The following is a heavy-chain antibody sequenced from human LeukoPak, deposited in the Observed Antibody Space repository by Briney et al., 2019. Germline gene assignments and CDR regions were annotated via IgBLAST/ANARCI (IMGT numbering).Heavy chain of an antibody. V-gene: IGHV1-69*05. CDR1: GGTFSSYA. Sequence: ASVKVSCKASGGTFSSYAISWVRQAPGQGLEWMGRIIPIFGTANYAQKFQGRVTITTDESTSTAYMELSSLRSEDTAVYYCARDFTYCDSSGYLWGEDYFDYWGQGTLVTVSS. D-gene: IGHD3-22*01. J-gene: IGHJ4*02. CDR2: IIPIFGTA. CDR3: ARDFTYCDSSGYLWGEDYFDY.